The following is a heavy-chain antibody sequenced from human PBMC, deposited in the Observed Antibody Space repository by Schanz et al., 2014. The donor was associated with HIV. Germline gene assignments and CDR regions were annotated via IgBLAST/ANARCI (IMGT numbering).Heavy chain of an antibody. CDR1: GFTFSSYG. V-gene: IGHV3-33*01. CDR3: ARGSDIVATSKYYYGMDV. CDR2: IWYDGTNK. J-gene: IGHJ6*02. D-gene: IGHD5-12*01. Sequence: QVQLVESGGGVVQPGRSLRLSCAASGFTFSSYGMHWVRQAPGKGLEWVAVIWYDGTNKHYADSVKGRFTISRDNSKNTLYLQMKSLRAEDTAVYYCARGSDIVATSKYYYGMDVWGQGTTVTVSS.